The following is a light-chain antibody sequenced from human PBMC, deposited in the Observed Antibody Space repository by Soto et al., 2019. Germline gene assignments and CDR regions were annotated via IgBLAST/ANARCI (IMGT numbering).Light chain of an antibody. CDR1: SSNIGAAFD. V-gene: IGLV1-40*01. J-gene: IGLJ3*02. Sequence: QSVLTQPPSVSGAPGQKVTISCTGSSSNIGAAFDVHWYQQLPGTAPKLLIYANRNRPSGVPDRFSGSKSGTSASLAITGLQPEYEADYYCQSYDRSLSGSWVFGGGTKLTVL. CDR3: QSYDRSLSGSWV. CDR2: ANR.